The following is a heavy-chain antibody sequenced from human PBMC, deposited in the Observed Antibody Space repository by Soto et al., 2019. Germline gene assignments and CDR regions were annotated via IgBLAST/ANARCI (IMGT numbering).Heavy chain of an antibody. V-gene: IGHV1-2*02. Sequence: ASVKVSCKASGYTFSDYYLHWVRQAPGQGLEWMGWISPNSGATEYAPKFQGRVTMTTDTSISTAFLKLASLRPDDTAIYYCARGYCTSSACHWNFDYWGQGTLVTVSS. D-gene: IGHD2-8*02. CDR2: ISPNSGAT. CDR3: ARGYCTSSACHWNFDY. CDR1: GYTFSDYY. J-gene: IGHJ4*02.